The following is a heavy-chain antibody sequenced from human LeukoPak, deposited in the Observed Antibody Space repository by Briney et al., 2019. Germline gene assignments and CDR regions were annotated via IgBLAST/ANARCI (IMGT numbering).Heavy chain of an antibody. Sequence: GASVKVAGKVSRYTRAELSMHWLRQAPGKGLEWMGGFDPEDGETIYAQKFQGRVTMTEDTSTDTAYMELSSLRSEDTAVYYCATDAPSHPDTVFDYWGQGTLVTVSS. CDR3: ATDAPSHPDTVFDY. CDR1: RYTRAELS. J-gene: IGHJ4*02. D-gene: IGHD5-18*01. V-gene: IGHV1-24*01. CDR2: FDPEDGET.